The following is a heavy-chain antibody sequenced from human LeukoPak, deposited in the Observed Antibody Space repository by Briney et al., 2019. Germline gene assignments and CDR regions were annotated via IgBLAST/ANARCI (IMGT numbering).Heavy chain of an antibody. V-gene: IGHV1-69-2*01. CDR2: VDPEDGET. Sequence: GASVKVSCKASGYTFTDYYMHWVQQAPGKGLEWMGRVDPEDGETIYAEKFQGRVTITADTSTDTAYMELSSLRSEDTAVYYCARWIVVVPAAIGEDAFDIWGQGTMVTVSS. CDR1: GYTFTDYY. J-gene: IGHJ3*02. CDR3: ARWIVVVPAAIGEDAFDI. D-gene: IGHD2-2*02.